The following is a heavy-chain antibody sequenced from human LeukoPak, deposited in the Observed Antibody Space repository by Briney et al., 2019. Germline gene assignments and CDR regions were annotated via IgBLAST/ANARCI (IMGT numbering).Heavy chain of an antibody. J-gene: IGHJ4*02. CDR2: ISSSGSTI. D-gene: IGHD6-19*01. V-gene: IGHV3-11*01. Sequence: GGSLRLSCAASGFTFSDYYMSWIRQAPGKGLEWVSYISSSGSTIYYADSVKGRFTISRDNAKNSLYLQMNRLRAEDTAVYYCARPCYTGYSSGWYAYSGQGTLVTVSS. CDR3: ARPCYTGYSSGWYAY. CDR1: GFTFSDYY.